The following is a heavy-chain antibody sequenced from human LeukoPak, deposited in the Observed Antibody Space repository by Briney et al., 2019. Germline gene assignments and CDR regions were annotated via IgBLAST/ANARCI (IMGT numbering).Heavy chain of an antibody. Sequence: SETLSLTCRVSGGSMDTYFWNWVRQSAGKGLEWIGEVNLQGGTNYNPSLLRRVAISVDTSANHVSLQMTSVTAADTAVYYCAREGGSYRPLDYSGQGTLVTVSS. CDR3: AREGGSYRPLDY. CDR2: VNLQGGT. CDR1: GGSMDTYF. D-gene: IGHD3-16*02. J-gene: IGHJ4*02. V-gene: IGHV4-34*01.